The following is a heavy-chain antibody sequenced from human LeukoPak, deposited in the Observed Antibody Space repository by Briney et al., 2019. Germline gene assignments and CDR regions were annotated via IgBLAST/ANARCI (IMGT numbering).Heavy chain of an antibody. CDR2: IYYSGTT. D-gene: IGHD5-18*01. Sequence: PSETLSLTCTVSGGSISSGGYYWSWIRQHPGKGLEWIGYIYYSGTTYYNPSLKTRVTLSVDTSKNQFSLRLTSVTAADTALYYCVRDNPSGYTYGYEHYFYYIDVWGKGTTVTVSS. J-gene: IGHJ6*03. CDR3: VRDNPSGYTYGYEHYFYYIDV. V-gene: IGHV4-31*03. CDR1: GGSISSGGYY.